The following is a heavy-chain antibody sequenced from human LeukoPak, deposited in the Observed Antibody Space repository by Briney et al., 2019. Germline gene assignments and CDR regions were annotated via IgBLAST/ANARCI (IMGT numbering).Heavy chain of an antibody. CDR3: ARGDEDWLDY. D-gene: IGHD5-24*01. V-gene: IGHV3-21*01. CDR2: ISSSSSYI. J-gene: IGHJ4*02. CDR1: GFTFSSYS. Sequence: PGGSLRLSCAASGFTFSSYSMNWVRQAPGKGLEWVSSISSSSSYIYYADSVKGRFTISRDNAKNSLYLQMHSLRAEDTAVYYCARGDEDWLDYWGQGTLVTVSS.